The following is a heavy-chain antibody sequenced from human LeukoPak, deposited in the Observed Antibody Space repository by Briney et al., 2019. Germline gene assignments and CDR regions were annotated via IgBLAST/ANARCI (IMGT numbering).Heavy chain of an antibody. CDR3: ARGRTTQAIDY. V-gene: IGHV3-9*01. J-gene: IGHJ4*02. Sequence: PSGGSLRLSCAASGFTFDDYAMHWVRQAPGKGLEWVSGISWNSGSIGYADSVKGRFTISRDNAKNSLYLQMNSLRAEDTALYYCARGRTTQAIDYWGQGTLVTVSS. CDR1: GFTFDDYA. D-gene: IGHD1-14*01. CDR2: ISWNSGSI.